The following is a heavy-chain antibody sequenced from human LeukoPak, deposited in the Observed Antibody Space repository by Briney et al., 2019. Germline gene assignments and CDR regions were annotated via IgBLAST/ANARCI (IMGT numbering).Heavy chain of an antibody. CDR1: GYTFTIFA. CDR2: INTNTGNP. CDR3: ARDSNLYYYASGSHSLDR. V-gene: IGHV7-4-1*02. J-gene: IGHJ5*02. D-gene: IGHD3-10*01. Sequence: ASVKVSYTASGYTFTIFAMNWVRQAPGQGLEWMGWINTNTGNPTYTQGFTGGVVFSLDTSLSTAYLQISSLKAEDTAVYYCARDSNLYYYASGSHSLDRWGQGTLVTVSS.